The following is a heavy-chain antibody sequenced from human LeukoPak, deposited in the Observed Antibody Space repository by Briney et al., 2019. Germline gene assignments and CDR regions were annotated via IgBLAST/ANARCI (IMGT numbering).Heavy chain of an antibody. V-gene: IGHV1-18*01. D-gene: IGHD2-15*01. J-gene: IGHJ4*02. CDR2: ISAYNGNT. CDR3: ARVPALVVVSASDY. Sequence: ASVKVSCKASGYTFTNYGISWVRQAPGQGLEWMGWISAYNGNTNLAQKLQGRVTMTTDTSTRTAYMELRSLTSDDTAVYYCARVPALVVVSASDYWGQGTLVTVSS. CDR1: GYTFTNYG.